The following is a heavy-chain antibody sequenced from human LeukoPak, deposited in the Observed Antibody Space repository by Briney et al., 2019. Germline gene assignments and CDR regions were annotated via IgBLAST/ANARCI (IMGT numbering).Heavy chain of an antibody. J-gene: IGHJ4*02. D-gene: IGHD6-19*01. CDR1: GFTFSSYS. V-gene: IGHV3-21*01. CDR3: ASVSSVAEAFDY. Sequence: KPGGSLRLSCAASGFTFSSYSMNWVRQAPGKGLEWVSSISSSSSYIYYADSAKGRFTISRDNAKNSLYLQMNSLRAEDTAVYYCASVSSVAEAFDYWGQGTLVTVSS. CDR2: ISSSSSYI.